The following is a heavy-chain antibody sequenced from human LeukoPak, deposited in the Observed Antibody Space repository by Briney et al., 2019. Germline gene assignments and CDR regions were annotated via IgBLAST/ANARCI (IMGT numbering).Heavy chain of an antibody. CDR2: IYSGGST. V-gene: IGHV3-66*01. J-gene: IGHJ5*02. CDR3: ARSSSLNWFDP. Sequence: PGGSLRLSCAASGFTVSSNYMSWVRQAPGKGLEWVSVIYSGGSTYYADSVKGRFTISRVNSKNTLYLQMNSLRAEDTAVYYCARSSSLNWFDPWGQGTLVTVSS. D-gene: IGHD6-13*01. CDR1: GFTVSSNY.